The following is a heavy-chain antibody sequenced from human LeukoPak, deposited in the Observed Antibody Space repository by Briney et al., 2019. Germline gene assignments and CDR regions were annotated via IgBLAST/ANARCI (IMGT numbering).Heavy chain of an antibody. CDR1: AYTFTDYY. V-gene: IGHV1-2*02. CDR3: GIKRIRGNPFDY. Sequence: ASVEVSCEASAYTFTDYYVHWVRQAPGQGLEWMGWSHPSSGGAGYAQKFQGGVSMTGDTSISTAYMQLTRLTSDDTAVYYCGIKRIRGNPFDYWGQGTLVTVSS. CDR2: SHPSSGGA. D-gene: IGHD3-10*01. J-gene: IGHJ4*02.